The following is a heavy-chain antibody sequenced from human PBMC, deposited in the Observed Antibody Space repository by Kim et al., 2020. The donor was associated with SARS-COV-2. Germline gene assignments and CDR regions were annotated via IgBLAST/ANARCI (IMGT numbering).Heavy chain of an antibody. CDR3: AVGMYNGAWDMGLG. CDR1: GFRFSDRY. D-gene: IGHD2-8*01. CDR2: IGGGGDRI. V-gene: IGHV3-11*01. Sequence: GGSLRLSCAASGFRFSDRYMAWIRQAPGQGLEWVSYIGGGGDRISYADPVKGRFTVSRDNAKNSLYLQMNSLRADDTALYYCAVGMYNGAWDMGLGWGQGTLVIVSS. J-gene: IGHJ4*02.